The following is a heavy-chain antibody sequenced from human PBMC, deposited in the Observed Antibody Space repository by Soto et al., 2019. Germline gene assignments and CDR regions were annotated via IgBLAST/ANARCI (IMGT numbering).Heavy chain of an antibody. Sequence: PSQTLSLTYAISGDSVSSNSAAWNWIRQSPSRDLEWLGRTYYRSKWYNDYAVSVKSRITINPDTSKNQFSLQLNSVTPEDTAVYYCARGSSYSGYDYLYYTLYCGQGTLVTGSS. J-gene: IGHJ4*02. D-gene: IGHD5-12*01. CDR3: ARGSSYSGYDYLYYTLY. CDR2: TYYRSKWYN. CDR1: GDSVSSNSAA. V-gene: IGHV6-1*01.